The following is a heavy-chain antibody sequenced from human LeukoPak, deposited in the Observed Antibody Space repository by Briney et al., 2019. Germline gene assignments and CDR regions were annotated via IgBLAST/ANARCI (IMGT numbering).Heavy chain of an antibody. V-gene: IGHV1-18*01. CDR3: ASSAAAYYFDY. D-gene: IGHD2-2*01. CDR1: GYTFTSYG. CDR2: ISAYNGNT. J-gene: IGHJ4*02. Sequence: GASVKVSCKASGYTFTSYGISWVRQAPGQGLEWMGWISAYNGNTNYAQKLQGRVTMTTDTSTSTAYMELRSLRFDDTAVYYCASSAAAYYFDYWGQGTLVTVSS.